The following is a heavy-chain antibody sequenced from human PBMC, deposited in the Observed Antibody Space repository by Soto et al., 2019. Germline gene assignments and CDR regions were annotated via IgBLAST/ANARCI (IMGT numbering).Heavy chain of an antibody. Sequence: GGSLRLSCAASGFTFSSYGMHWVRQAPGKGLEWVAVIWYDGSNKYYADSVKGRFTISRDNSKNTLYLQMNSLRAEDTAVYYCASVDYYDSSGYSTFDYWGQGTLVTVSS. CDR1: GFTFSSYG. CDR3: ASVDYYDSSGYSTFDY. D-gene: IGHD3-22*01. CDR2: IWYDGSNK. J-gene: IGHJ4*02. V-gene: IGHV3-33*01.